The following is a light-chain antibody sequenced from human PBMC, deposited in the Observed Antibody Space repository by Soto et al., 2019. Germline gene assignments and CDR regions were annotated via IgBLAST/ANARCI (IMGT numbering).Light chain of an antibody. CDR3: QQHYSTPLT. Sequence: VMTQSPDSLAVSLGERATINCKSRHSVLYSSNNKNYFVWYQQKPGQPPKLLISGASTRESGVPDRFSGSGSGTDFTLTISSLQAEDVAVYYCQQHYSTPLTFGQGTRLEIK. CDR1: HSVLYSSNNKNY. CDR2: GAS. J-gene: IGKJ5*01. V-gene: IGKV4-1*01.